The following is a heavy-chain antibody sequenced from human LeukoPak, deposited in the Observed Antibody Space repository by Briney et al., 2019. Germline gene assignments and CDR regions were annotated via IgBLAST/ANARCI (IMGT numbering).Heavy chain of an antibody. J-gene: IGHJ3*02. CDR3: AKADGYSGYDWGYDAFDI. CDR1: GFTFDDYA. D-gene: IGHD5-12*01. V-gene: IGHV3-9*01. CDR2: ISWISGSI. Sequence: GGSLRLSCAASGFTFDDYAMHWVRQAPGKGLEWVSGISWISGSIGYADSVKGRFTISRDNAKNSLYLQMNSLRAEDTALYYCAKADGYSGYDWGYDAFDIWGQGTMVTVSS.